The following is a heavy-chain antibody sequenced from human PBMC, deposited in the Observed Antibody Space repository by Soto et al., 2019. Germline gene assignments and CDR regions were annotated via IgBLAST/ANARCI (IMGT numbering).Heavy chain of an antibody. D-gene: IGHD3-10*01. J-gene: IGHJ6*02. CDR1: GGSISSGGYY. CDR3: ARASVTMVRGVAYYYYGMDV. CDR2: IYYSGST. V-gene: IGHV4-31*03. Sequence: SETMALTCTVSGGSISSGGYYWSWISQHPGKGLEWIGYIYYSGSTYYNPSLKSRVTISVDTSKNQFSLKLSSVTAADTAVYYCARASVTMVRGVAYYYYGMDVWGQGPTVTGSS.